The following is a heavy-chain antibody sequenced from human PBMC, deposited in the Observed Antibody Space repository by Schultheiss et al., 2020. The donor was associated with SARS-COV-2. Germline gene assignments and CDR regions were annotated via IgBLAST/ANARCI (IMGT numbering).Heavy chain of an antibody. CDR1: GGTFSSYA. J-gene: IGHJ4*02. Sequence: ASVKVSCKASGGTFSSYAISWVRQAPGQGLEWMGWISAYNGNTNYAQKLQGRVTITADESTSTAYMELSSLRSDDTAVYYCAKDRGYSSSRGPVDYWGQGALVTVSS. V-gene: IGHV1-18*01. CDR3: AKDRGYSSSRGPVDY. D-gene: IGHD6-13*01. CDR2: ISAYNGNT.